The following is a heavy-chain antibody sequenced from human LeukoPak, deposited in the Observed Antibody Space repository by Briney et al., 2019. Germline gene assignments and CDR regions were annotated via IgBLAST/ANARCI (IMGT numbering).Heavy chain of an antibody. V-gene: IGHV3-74*01. CDR2: INSDGSST. CDR1: GFTFNSFW. D-gene: IGHD4-23*01. J-gene: IGHJ4*02. Sequence: PGGSLRLSCAASGFTFNSFWMHWVRQAPGKGLVWVSHINSDGSSTSYADSVKGRFTISRDNAKNTLYLQMNSLSAEDTAVYYCARGPNSQDYWGQGTLVTVSS. CDR3: ARGPNSQDY.